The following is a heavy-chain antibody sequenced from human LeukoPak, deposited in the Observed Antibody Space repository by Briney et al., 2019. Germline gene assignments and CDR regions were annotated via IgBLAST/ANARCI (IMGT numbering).Heavy chain of an antibody. V-gene: IGHV4-4*02. Sequence: SGTLSLTCAVSGGSFSSSNWWSWVRQPPGKGLEWIGEIYHNGSTNYNPSLKSRVTISVDKSKNHFSLKLSSVTAADTAVYYCAGLDRLFGEFALGAFDIWGQGTMVTVSS. J-gene: IGHJ3*02. D-gene: IGHD3-10*02. CDR1: GGSFSSSNW. CDR3: AGLDRLFGEFALGAFDI. CDR2: IYHNGST.